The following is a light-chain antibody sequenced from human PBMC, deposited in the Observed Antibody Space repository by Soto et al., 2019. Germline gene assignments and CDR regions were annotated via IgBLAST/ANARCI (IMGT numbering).Light chain of an antibody. Sequence: EIGLTQSPGTLSLSPGERATLSCRASQSVTSDYLAWYQQNPGQAPRLLIHGASSRATGIPDRFSGSGSGTDFTLTISRLEPEDFAVYYCQQYGRPFGQGTKVDIK. CDR3: QQYGRP. J-gene: IGKJ1*01. V-gene: IGKV3-20*01. CDR2: GAS. CDR1: QSVTSDY.